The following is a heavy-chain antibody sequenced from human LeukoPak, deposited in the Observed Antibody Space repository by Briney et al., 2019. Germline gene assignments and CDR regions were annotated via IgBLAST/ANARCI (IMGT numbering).Heavy chain of an antibody. CDR1: GGSISSYY. V-gene: IGHV4-59*01. CDR3: ARGSVYFDS. J-gene: IGHJ4*02. Sequence: SETLSLTCTVSGGSISSYYVSWIRQPPGKGLEWIGYISYTGYTDYNPSLKSRVTISVDMSKNQFSLKVSSVTAADTAVYYCARGSVYFDSWGQRTLHTVSS. CDR2: ISYTGYT.